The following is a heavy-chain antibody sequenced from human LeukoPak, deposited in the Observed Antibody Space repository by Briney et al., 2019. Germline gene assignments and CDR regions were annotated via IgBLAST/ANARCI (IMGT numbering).Heavy chain of an antibody. CDR2: INHSGST. CDR1: GGSFSSYY. V-gene: IGHV4-34*01. CDR3: AREDIVVVVAAKRGTRTGAFDI. D-gene: IGHD2-15*01. Sequence: PSETLSLTCAVYGGSFSSYYWSWIRQPPGKGLEWIGEINHSGSTNYNPSLKSRVTISVDTSKNQFSLKLSSVTAADTAVYYCAREDIVVVVAAKRGTRTGAFDIWGQGTMVTVSS. J-gene: IGHJ3*02.